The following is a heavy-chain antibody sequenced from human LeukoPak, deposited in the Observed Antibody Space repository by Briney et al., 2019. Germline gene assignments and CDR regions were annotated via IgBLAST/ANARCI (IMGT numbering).Heavy chain of an antibody. J-gene: IGHJ4*02. CDR3: ARGGALYYDFWD. V-gene: IGHV1-2*02. D-gene: IGHD3-3*01. CDR2: INPNSGGT. Sequence: ASVKVSCKTSGYTFTGYYMHWVRQAPGQGLEWMGWINPNSGGTRYAQKFQGRVTMTRDTSISTAYMELSRLRSDDTAVYYCARGGALYYDFWDWGQGTLVTVSS. CDR1: GYTFTGYY.